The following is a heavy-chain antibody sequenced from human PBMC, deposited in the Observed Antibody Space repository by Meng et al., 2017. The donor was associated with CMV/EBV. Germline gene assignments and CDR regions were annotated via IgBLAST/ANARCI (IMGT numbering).Heavy chain of an antibody. CDR2: ISGYNANT. J-gene: IGHJ6*02. CDR1: GYTFTTFG. D-gene: IGHD1/OR15-1a*01. V-gene: IGHV1-18*01. CDR3: ARGSLTGTTLYYGMDV. Sequence: ASVKVSCKASGYTFTTFGISWVRQAPGQGREWMGWISGYNANTKYAQKFQGRVTMTTDTSTSTAYMELRSLRSDETAVYYCARGSLTGTTLYYGMDVWGQGTTVTVSS.